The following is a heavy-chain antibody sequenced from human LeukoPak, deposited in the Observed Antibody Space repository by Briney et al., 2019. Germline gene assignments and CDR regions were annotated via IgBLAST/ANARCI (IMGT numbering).Heavy chain of an antibody. D-gene: IGHD3-10*01. CDR2: INQDGSEE. CDR1: GFTFSAYW. CDR3: ARDLTIRVRGVIIYFDY. J-gene: IGHJ4*02. Sequence: GGSLRLSCAASGFTFSAYWMAWVRQAPGKGLEWVANINQDGSEEYYADSVRGRFTISRDNAKNSLYLQMNSLRAEDTAVYYCARDLTIRVRGVIIYFDYWGQGTLVTVSS. V-gene: IGHV3-7*03.